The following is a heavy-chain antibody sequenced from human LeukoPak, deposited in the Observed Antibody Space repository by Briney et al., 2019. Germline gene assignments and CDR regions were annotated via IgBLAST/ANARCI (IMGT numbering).Heavy chain of an antibody. Sequence: PGGSLRLSCAASGFTFSSYAMSWVRQAPGKGLEWVSAISGSGATTYCADSVKGRFTISRDNSKNTLYLQMNSLRGEDTAVYYCAKDQIRDYYDSSGYLAIDYWGQGTLVPVSS. CDR3: AKDQIRDYYDSSGYLAIDY. CDR2: ISGSGATT. D-gene: IGHD3-22*01. CDR1: GFTFSSYA. V-gene: IGHV3-23*01. J-gene: IGHJ4*02.